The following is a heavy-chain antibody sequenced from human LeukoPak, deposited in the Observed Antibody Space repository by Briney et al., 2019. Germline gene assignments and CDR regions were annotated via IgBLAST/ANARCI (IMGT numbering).Heavy chain of an antibody. Sequence: PSETLSLTCTVSGGSISSFYWSWIRQPAGKGLEWVGRIYTSGSTNYNPSLKSRVTMSVDTSKNQLSLKLSSVTAAETAVYYCARIYEGYCSSTSCYEGAFDIWGQGTMVTVSS. CDR2: IYTSGST. V-gene: IGHV4-4*07. J-gene: IGHJ3*02. D-gene: IGHD2-2*01. CDR3: ARIYEGYCSSTSCYEGAFDI. CDR1: GGSISSFY.